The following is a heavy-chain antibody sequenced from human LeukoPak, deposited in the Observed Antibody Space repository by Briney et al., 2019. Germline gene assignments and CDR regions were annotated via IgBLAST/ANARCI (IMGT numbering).Heavy chain of an antibody. V-gene: IGHV3-66*04. CDR1: GFIVSTNY. CDR3: ARPLDYDSRGYFVDY. CDR2: IYSGGST. D-gene: IGHD3-22*01. J-gene: IGHJ4*02. Sequence: GGSLRLSCAASGFIVSTNYINWVRQAPGKGLEWVSGIYSGGSTNYADFVKGRFTISGDNSKKTLYLQMNSLRAEDTAMYYCARPLDYDSRGYFVDYWGQGTLVTVSS.